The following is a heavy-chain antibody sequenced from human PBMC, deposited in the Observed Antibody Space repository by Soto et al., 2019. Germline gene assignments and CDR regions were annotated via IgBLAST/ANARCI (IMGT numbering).Heavy chain of an antibody. J-gene: IGHJ4*02. Sequence: PSETLSLTCTVSGGSISSSSYYWGWIRQPPGKGLEWIGSIYYSGSTYYNPSLKSRVTISVDTSKNQFSLKLSSVTAADTAVYYCVDGYDLDYWGQGTLVTVSS. CDR2: IYYSGST. D-gene: IGHD5-12*01. CDR1: GGSISSSSYY. V-gene: IGHV4-39*01. CDR3: VDGYDLDY.